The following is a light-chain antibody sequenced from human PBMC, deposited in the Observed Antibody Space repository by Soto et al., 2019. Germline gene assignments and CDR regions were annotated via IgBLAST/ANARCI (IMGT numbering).Light chain of an antibody. V-gene: IGKV3-20*01. CDR1: QSVRSSY. CDR3: QQYNNWPPWT. CDR2: DAS. J-gene: IGKJ1*01. Sequence: EIVLTQSPGTLSLSPGERATLSCRASQSVRSSYLAWYQQKPGQAPRLLIFDASSRATGIPDRFSGSGSGTDFTLTISRLEPEDFAVYYCQQYNNWPPWTFGQGTKVDIK.